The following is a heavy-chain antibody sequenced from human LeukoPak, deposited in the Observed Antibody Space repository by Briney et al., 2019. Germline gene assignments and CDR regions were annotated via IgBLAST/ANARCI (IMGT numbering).Heavy chain of an antibody. Sequence: ASVKVSCKASGYTFTSYGISWVRQAPGQGLEWMGWVSAYNGNTNYAQKLQGRVTMTTDTSTSTAYMELRSLRSDDTAVYYCARDNYYGSGSYFFLFDYWGQGTLVTVSS. CDR3: ARDNYYGSGSYFFLFDY. J-gene: IGHJ4*02. D-gene: IGHD3-10*01. CDR2: VSAYNGNT. V-gene: IGHV1-18*01. CDR1: GYTFTSYG.